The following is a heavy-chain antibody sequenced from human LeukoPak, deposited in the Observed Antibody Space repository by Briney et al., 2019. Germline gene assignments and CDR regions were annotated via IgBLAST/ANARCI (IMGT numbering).Heavy chain of an antibody. CDR3: ARGSRWDSGYVDAFDI. J-gene: IGHJ3*02. Sequence: PSETLSLTCTVSGGSISSSSYYWSWIRQPAGKGLEWIGRIYTSGSTNYNPSLKSRITMSVDTSKNQFSVNLSSVTAADTAVYYCARGSRWDSGYVDAFDIWGQGTMVTVSS. CDR1: GGSISSSSYY. CDR2: IYTSGST. D-gene: IGHD3-22*01. V-gene: IGHV4-61*02.